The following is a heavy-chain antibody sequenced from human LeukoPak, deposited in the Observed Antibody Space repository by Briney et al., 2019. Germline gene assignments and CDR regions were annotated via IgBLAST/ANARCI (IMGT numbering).Heavy chain of an antibody. J-gene: IGHJ4*02. D-gene: IGHD6-19*01. CDR3: ARSGIAVAGVNTDY. CDR2: ISSSSSYI. V-gene: IGHV3-21*01. Sequence: PGGSLRLSCAASGFTFSSYSMNWVRQAPGKGLEWVSSISSSSSYIYYAHSVKGRFTISRDNAKNSLYLQMNRLRAEDTAVYYCARSGIAVAGVNTDYWGQGTLVTVYS. CDR1: GFTFSSYS.